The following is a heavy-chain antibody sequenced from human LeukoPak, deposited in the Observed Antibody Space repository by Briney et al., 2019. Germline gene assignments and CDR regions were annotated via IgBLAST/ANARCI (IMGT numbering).Heavy chain of an antibody. CDR1: GYTLTELS. J-gene: IGHJ1*01. CDR3: ATQLLSIQYFQH. V-gene: IGHV1-24*01. D-gene: IGHD2-2*01. Sequence: ASVKVSCKVPGYTLTELSMHWVRQAPGKGLEWMGGFDPEDGETIYAQKFQGRVTMTEDTSTDTAYMELSSLRSEDTAVYYCATQLLSIQYFQHWGQGTLVTVSS. CDR2: FDPEDGET.